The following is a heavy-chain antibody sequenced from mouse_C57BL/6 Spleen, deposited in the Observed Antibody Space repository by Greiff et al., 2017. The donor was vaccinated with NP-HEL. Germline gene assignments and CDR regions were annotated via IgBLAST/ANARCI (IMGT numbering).Heavy chain of an antibody. D-gene: IGHD2-10*01. J-gene: IGHJ4*01. Sequence: QVQLQQPGAELVKPGASVKLSCKASGYTFTSYWMHWVKQRPGQGLEWIGMIHPNSGSTNYNEKFKSKATLTVDKSPSTAYMQLSSLTSEDSAVYYCARERAYYGNLYAMDYWGQGTSVIVSS. CDR1: GYTFTSYW. CDR2: IHPNSGST. CDR3: ARERAYYGNLYAMDY. V-gene: IGHV1-64*01.